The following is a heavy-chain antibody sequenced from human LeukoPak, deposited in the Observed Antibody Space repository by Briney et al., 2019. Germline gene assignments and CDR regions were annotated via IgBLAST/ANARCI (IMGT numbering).Heavy chain of an antibody. CDR3: ARAQYASGSFFDY. V-gene: IGHV4-59*11. CDR1: GGSISTHY. D-gene: IGHD3-10*01. J-gene: IGHJ4*02. CDR2: IYYTGST. Sequence: PSETLSLTCTVSGGSISTHYWSWIRQPPGKGLEWIGYIYYTGSTNYNPSLKSRVTMAIDTSKNQFSLELTFVSAADTAVYYCARAQYASGSFFDYWGQGTLATDSS.